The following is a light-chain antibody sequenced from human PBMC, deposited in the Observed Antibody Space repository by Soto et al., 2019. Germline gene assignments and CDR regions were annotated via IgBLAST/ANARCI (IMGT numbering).Light chain of an antibody. J-gene: IGLJ1*01. CDR3: SSYTSSSTPYV. CDR1: SSDVGGYNY. V-gene: IGLV2-14*01. CDR2: EVS. Sequence: QSVLTQPASVSGSPGQSITISCTGTSSDVGGYNYVSWYQQHPGKAPKLMIYEVSNRPSGVPNRFSGSKSGNTASLPISGLHAEDEADYYCSSYTSSSTPYVFGTGTKVTVL.